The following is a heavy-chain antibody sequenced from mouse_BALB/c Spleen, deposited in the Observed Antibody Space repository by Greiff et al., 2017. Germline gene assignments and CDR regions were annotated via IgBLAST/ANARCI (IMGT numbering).Heavy chain of an antibody. CDR2: ISYSGST. Sequence: EVKLQESGPSLVKPSQTLSLTCSVTGDSITSGYWNWIRKFPGNKLEYMGYISYSGSTYYNPSLKSRISITRDTSKNQYYLQLNSVTTEDTATYYCARGGPYDYFYYAMDYWGQGTSVTVSS. V-gene: IGHV3-8*02. J-gene: IGHJ4*01. CDR3: ARGGPYDYFYYAMDY. D-gene: IGHD2-4*01. CDR1: GDSITSGY.